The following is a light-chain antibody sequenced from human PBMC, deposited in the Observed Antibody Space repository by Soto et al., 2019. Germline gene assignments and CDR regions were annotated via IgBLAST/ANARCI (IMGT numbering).Light chain of an antibody. CDR2: KAS. V-gene: IGKV1-5*03. CDR1: QSISTY. CDR3: QQYETFSGT. Sequence: DIQMTQSPSTLSASVGDRVAITCRASQSISTYLAWYQQKPGKAPKLLIYKASSLESGVPSRFSGSGSGTEFTLTISSLQPDDFATYYCQQYETFSGTFGPGTKVDVK. J-gene: IGKJ1*01.